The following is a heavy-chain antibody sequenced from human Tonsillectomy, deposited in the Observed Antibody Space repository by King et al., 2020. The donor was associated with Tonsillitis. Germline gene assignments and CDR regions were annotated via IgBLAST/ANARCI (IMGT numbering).Heavy chain of an antibody. J-gene: IGHJ4*02. CDR1: EYTFTASY. CDR2: INPKTGGT. V-gene: IGHV1-2*02. Sequence: VQLVESGAEVKKPGASVKVSCKASEYTFTASYMHWVRQAPGQGLEWMGWINPKTGGTDYAQRFQDRVTMTRDTSISTAYMELSRLRSDDTAVYYCARARYYDHFDYRGQGTLVTVSS. D-gene: IGHD3-22*01. CDR3: ARARYYDHFDY.